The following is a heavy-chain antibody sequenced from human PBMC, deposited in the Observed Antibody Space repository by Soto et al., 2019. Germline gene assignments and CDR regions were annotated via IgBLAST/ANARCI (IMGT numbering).Heavy chain of an antibody. CDR3: AREGELRYFDWLLSIYYMDV. V-gene: IGHV1-8*01. D-gene: IGHD3-9*01. CDR1: GYTFTSYD. CDR2: MNPNSGNT. J-gene: IGHJ6*03. Sequence: ASVKVSCKASGYTFTSYDINWVRQATGQGLEWMGWMNPNSGNTGYAQKFQGRVTMTRNTSISTAYMELSSLRSEDTAVYYCAREGELRYFDWLLSIYYMDVWGKGTTVTVSS.